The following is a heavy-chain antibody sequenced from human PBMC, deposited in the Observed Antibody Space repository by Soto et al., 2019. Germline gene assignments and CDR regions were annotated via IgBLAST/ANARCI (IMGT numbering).Heavy chain of an antibody. CDR3: ARDSCSGGSCGILFYYYYYYGMDV. J-gene: IGHJ6*02. Sequence: GASVKVSCKASGYTFTSYGISWVRQAPGQGLERMGWISAYNGNTNYAQKLQGRVTMTTDTSTSTAYMELRSLRSDDTAVYYCARDSCSGGSCGILFYYYYYYGMDVWGQGTTVTVSS. CDR2: ISAYNGNT. D-gene: IGHD2-15*01. CDR1: GYTFTSYG. V-gene: IGHV1-18*01.